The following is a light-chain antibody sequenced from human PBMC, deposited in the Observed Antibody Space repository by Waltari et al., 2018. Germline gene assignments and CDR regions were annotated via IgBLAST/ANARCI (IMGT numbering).Light chain of an antibody. V-gene: IGKV3-20*01. CDR3: QQYAGSPKT. J-gene: IGKJ5*01. CDR1: QSVSSSY. CDR2: GAS. Sequence: EIVLTQSPGTLSLSPGERATLSCRARQSVSSSYLAWYQQKPGQAPRLLIYGASSRATGIPDRFSGSGSGTDFTLTISRLEPEDFAVYYCQQYAGSPKTFGQGTRLEIK.